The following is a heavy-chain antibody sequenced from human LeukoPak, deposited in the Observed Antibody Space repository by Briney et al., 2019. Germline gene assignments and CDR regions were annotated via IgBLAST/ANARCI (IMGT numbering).Heavy chain of an antibody. D-gene: IGHD6-13*01. CDR3: ARHPLAAAYAFDI. V-gene: IGHV4-39*01. CDR2: IYYSGST. Sequence: PSETLSLTCTVSGGSISSSSYYWGWIRQPPGKGLEWIGSIYYSGSTYYNPSLKSRVTISVDTSKNQFSLKLSSVTAADTAVYYCARHPLAAAYAFDIWGQGTMVTVSS. J-gene: IGHJ3*02. CDR1: GGSISSSSYY.